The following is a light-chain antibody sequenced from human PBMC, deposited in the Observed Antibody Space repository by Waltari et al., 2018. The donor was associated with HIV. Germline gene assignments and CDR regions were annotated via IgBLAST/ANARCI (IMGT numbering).Light chain of an antibody. V-gene: IGKV1-12*01. J-gene: IGKJ3*01. Sequence: DILMTQSPSSVSASVGDRVTITCRSSHNIRSWLGWYQQKPGGAPKLLIYAAFNLQSGVPSRFAGSGSGTEFTLTINILQPEDSATYHCQQAHSTPFTFGPGTKV. CDR3: QQAHSTPFT. CDR1: HNIRSW. CDR2: AAF.